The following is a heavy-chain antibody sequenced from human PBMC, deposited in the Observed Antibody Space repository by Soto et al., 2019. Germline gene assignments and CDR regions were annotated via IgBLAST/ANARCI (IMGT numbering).Heavy chain of an antibody. D-gene: IGHD1-1*01. CDR1: GFTFDDYA. CDR3: AKDIDVTGTPRYFDY. V-gene: IGHV3-9*01. Sequence: GGSLRLSCAASGFTFDDYAMHWVRQAPGKGLEWVSGISWNSGSIGYADSVKGRFTISRDNAKNSLYLQMNSLRAEDTALYYCAKDIDVTGTPRYFDYWGQGTLVTVSS. CDR2: ISWNSGSI. J-gene: IGHJ4*02.